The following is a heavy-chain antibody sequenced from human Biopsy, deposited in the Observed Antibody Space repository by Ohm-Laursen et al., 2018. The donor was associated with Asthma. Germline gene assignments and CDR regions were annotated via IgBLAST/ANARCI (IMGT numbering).Heavy chain of an antibody. CDR2: VNTGNGDT. V-gene: IGHV1-3*04. CDR1: GYNFISFA. Sequence: GSSVKVSCKASGYNFISFAIHWVRQAPGQRLEWMGWVNTGNGDTKYSQKFQGRVTITRDTSASTAYMELRSLRPEDTATYYCARTYYDFLTGQVKDVFGVWGQGTMVTVSS. D-gene: IGHD3-9*01. CDR3: ARTYYDFLTGQVKDVFGV. J-gene: IGHJ3*01.